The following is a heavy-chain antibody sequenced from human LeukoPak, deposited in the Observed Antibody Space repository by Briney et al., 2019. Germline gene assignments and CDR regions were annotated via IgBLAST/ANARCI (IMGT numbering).Heavy chain of an antibody. Sequence: GGSLRLSCAASGFTVSTHYMSWVRQAPGKGLEWVSVIYSAGSTFYADSVKGRFTISRDNSNNTVYLQMNTLRAEDTAVYYCASSTYYDFWSGYPESAFDIWGQGTMVTVSS. D-gene: IGHD3-3*01. CDR1: GFTVSTHY. J-gene: IGHJ3*02. V-gene: IGHV3-66*01. CDR3: ASSTYYDFWSGYPESAFDI. CDR2: IYSAGST.